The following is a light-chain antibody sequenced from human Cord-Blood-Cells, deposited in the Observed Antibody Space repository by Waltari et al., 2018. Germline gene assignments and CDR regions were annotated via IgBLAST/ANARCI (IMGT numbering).Light chain of an antibody. CDR3: QQSYSTPYI. CDR1: QSISSY. J-gene: IGKJ2*01. V-gene: IGKV1-39*01. CDR2: AAS. Sequence: DIQMTQSPSSLSASVGARVTITCRASQSISSYLNWYQQKPGKAPKLLIYAASSLQSGVPSRFSGSGSGTDFTLTISSLQPEDFATYYCQQSYSTPYIFGQGTKLEIK.